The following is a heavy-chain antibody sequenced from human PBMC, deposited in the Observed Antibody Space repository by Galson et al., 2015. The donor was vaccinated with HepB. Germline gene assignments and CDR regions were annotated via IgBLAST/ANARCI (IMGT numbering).Heavy chain of an antibody. V-gene: IGHV4-34*01. CDR2: INHSGST. J-gene: IGHJ4*02. D-gene: IGHD3-10*01. CDR1: GGSFSGYY. CDR3: ARGTMVRGVIIDY. Sequence: SETLSLTCAVYGGSFSGYYWSWIRQPPGKGLEWIGEINHSGSTNYNPSLKSRVTISVDTSKNQFSLKLSSVTAADTAVYYCARGTMVRGVIIDYWGQGTLVTVSS.